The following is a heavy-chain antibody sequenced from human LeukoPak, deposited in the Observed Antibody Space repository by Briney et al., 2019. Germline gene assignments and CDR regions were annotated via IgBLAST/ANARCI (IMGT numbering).Heavy chain of an antibody. J-gene: IGHJ4*02. Sequence: ASVTVSCTVSGYTLTELSMHWVRQAPGKGLEWMGGFDPEDGETIYAQKFQGRVTMTEDTSTDTAYMELSSLRSEDTAVYYCARTYSGAIVAPSPHYYFDYWGQGTLVTVSS. D-gene: IGHD5-12*01. CDR1: GYTLTELS. V-gene: IGHV1-24*01. CDR2: FDPEDGET. CDR3: ARTYSGAIVAPSPHYYFDY.